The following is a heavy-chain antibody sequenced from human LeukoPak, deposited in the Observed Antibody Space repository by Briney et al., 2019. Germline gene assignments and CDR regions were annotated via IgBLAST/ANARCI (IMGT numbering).Heavy chain of an antibody. CDR2: ISDYNGNT. J-gene: IGHJ4*02. CDR1: GYTFTSYG. V-gene: IGHV1-18*01. D-gene: IGHD6-19*01. CDR3: ARVVAVAGLDY. Sequence: ASVKVSCTASGYTFTSYGMSWVRQAPGQGLEWMGWISDYNGNTNYAQKLQGRVTMTPDTSTSTAYMELRSLRSDDTAVYYCARVVAVAGLDYWGQGELVTVSS.